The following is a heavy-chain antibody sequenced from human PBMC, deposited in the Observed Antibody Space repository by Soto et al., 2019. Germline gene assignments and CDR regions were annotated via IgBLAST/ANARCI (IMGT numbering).Heavy chain of an antibody. CDR2: TYYRSKWYN. CDR1: GDSVSSNSAA. CDR3: ARGMVRGVIQYYYYGMDV. D-gene: IGHD3-10*01. V-gene: IGHV6-1*01. J-gene: IGHJ6*02. Sequence: LSLTCAISGDSVSSNSAAWNWIRQSPSRGLEWLGRTYYRSKWYNDYAVSVKSRITINPDTSKNQFSLQLNSVTPEDTAVYYCARGMVRGVIQYYYYGMDVWGQGTTVTVSS.